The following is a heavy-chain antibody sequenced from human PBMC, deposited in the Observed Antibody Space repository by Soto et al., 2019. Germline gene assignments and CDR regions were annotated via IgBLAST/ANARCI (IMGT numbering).Heavy chain of an antibody. CDR2: IYYSGST. J-gene: IGHJ4*02. D-gene: IGHD6-19*01. CDR1: GGSISSSSYY. V-gene: IGHV4-39*01. Sequence: SETLFLTCTVSGGSISSSSYYWGWIRQPPGKGLEWIGSIYYSGSTYYNPSLKSRVTISVDTSKNQFSLKLSSVTAADTAVYYCARRGGEQWLVLDYWGQGTLVTVSS. CDR3: ARRGGEQWLVLDY.